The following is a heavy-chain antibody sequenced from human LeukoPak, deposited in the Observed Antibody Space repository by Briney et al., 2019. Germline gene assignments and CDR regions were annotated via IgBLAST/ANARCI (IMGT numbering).Heavy chain of an antibody. V-gene: IGHV4-59*01. CDR2: IYYTGST. Sequence: PSETLSLTCTVSGGSISSYYWSWIRLPPGKRLEWIGYIYYTGSTNYNPSLKSRVTISVDTSKNQFSLKLSSVTAADTAVYYCARLQTYSSSRHFDFWGQGTLVTVSS. D-gene: IGHD6-13*01. J-gene: IGHJ4*02. CDR1: GGSISSYY. CDR3: ARLQTYSSSRHFDF.